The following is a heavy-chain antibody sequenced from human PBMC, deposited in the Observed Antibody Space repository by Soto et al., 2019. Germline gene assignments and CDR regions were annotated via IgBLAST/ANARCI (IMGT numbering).Heavy chain of an antibody. J-gene: IGHJ6*02. CDR3: ERDYHGGYSYGYVYYGMDV. D-gene: IGHD5-18*01. V-gene: IGHV1-69*01. Sequence: QVQLVQPGAEVKKPGSSVKVSCKASGGTFSSYAISWVRQAPGQGLEWMGGLIPIFGTANYAQKFQGRVTITADESTSTAYMELSSLRSEDTAVYYCERDYHGGYSYGYVYYGMDVWGQGTTVTVSS. CDR2: LIPIFGTA. CDR1: GGTFSSYA.